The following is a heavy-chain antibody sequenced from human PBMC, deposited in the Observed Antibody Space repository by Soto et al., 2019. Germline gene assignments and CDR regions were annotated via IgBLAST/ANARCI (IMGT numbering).Heavy chain of an antibody. D-gene: IGHD2-21*02. Sequence: QMQLQESGSGLVKPSQTLSLTCAVSGGSISSGGFSWSWIRQTPGQGLEWIGYIYHSGSTYYNPSIKGRGIISVDRSKNQFSLKLTSVTAADTAVYYCARSYCGGDCYSDFDAFDIWGQGTLVTVSS. CDR3: ARSYCGGDCYSDFDAFDI. CDR1: GGSISSGGFS. J-gene: IGHJ3*02. V-gene: IGHV4-30-2*01. CDR2: IYHSGST.